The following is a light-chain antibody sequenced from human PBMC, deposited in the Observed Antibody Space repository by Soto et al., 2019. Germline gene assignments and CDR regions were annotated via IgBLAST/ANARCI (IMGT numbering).Light chain of an antibody. CDR2: EVD. V-gene: IGLV2-23*02. CDR1: TSDVGIYNL. CDR3: SSYAGSLWV. Sequence: QSALTQPASVSGSPGQSITISCSGTTSDVGIYNLVSWYQQHPGKAPKLVIYEVDKRPSGVSNRFSGARSGNTASLTISGLQSEEEADYYCSSYAGSLWVFGGGTKVTVL. J-gene: IGLJ3*02.